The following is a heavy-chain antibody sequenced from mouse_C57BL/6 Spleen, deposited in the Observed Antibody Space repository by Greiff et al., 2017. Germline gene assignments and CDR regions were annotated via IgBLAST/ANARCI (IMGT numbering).Heavy chain of an antibody. Sequence: VQLQQPWAELVRPGTSVKLSCKASGYTFTSYWMHWVKQRPGQGLEWIGVIDPSDSYTNYNQKFKGKATLTVDTSSSTAYMQLSSLTSEDSAVYYCARSGDGYPYAMDYWGQGTSVTVSS. CDR1: GYTFTSYW. D-gene: IGHD2-3*01. V-gene: IGHV1-59*01. J-gene: IGHJ4*01. CDR3: ARSGDGYPYAMDY. CDR2: IDPSDSYT.